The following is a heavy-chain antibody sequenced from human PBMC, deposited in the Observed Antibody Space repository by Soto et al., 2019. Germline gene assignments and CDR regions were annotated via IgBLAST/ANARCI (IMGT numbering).Heavy chain of an antibody. Sequence: PPDTVSLTCAVSGGSIISSNRWNWVRQPPGKGLEWIGEVYHSGSTTYKPSLRSRVTISVDKTKNQFSLKLSSVTAADTAIYYCARRDWSGTTSHFYFDYWGQGALVTVSS. CDR2: VYHSGST. D-gene: IGHD4-17*01. CDR3: ARRDWSGTTSHFYFDY. V-gene: IGHV4-4*03. J-gene: IGHJ4*02. CDR1: GGSIISSNR.